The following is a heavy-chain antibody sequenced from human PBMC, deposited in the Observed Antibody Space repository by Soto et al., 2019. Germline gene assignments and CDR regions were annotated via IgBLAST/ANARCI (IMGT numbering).Heavy chain of an antibody. J-gene: IGHJ3*02. CDR3: ARDRYYNSSARGSVAFDI. V-gene: IGHV1-18*01. CDR1: GYTFTSYG. CDR2: ISAYNGNT. Sequence: ASVKVSCKASGYTFTSYGISWVRQAPGQGLEWMGWISAYNGNTNYAQKLQGRVTMTTDTSTSTAYMELRSLRSDDTAVYYRARDRYYNSSARGSVAFDIWGQGTMVTVPS. D-gene: IGHD3-22*01.